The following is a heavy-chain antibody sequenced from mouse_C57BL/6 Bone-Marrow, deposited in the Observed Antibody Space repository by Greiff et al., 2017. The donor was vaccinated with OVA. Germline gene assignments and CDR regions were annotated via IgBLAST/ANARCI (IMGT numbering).Heavy chain of an antibody. CDR3: ARSPCDNDPPFAY. CDR1: GFSLSTFCMG. CDR2: PWWDDAK. V-gene: IGHV8-8*01. D-gene: IGHD2-4*01. Sequence: QVTLKEPGPGILQPSPSLSLSCSFSGFSLSTFCMGVGWIRHPPGKGLDWLVHPWWDDAKYYNPALKSGLTISKDTSKNQIFLKSANVDTADTATDYCARSPCDNDPPFAYWGQGTLVTVSA. J-gene: IGHJ3*01.